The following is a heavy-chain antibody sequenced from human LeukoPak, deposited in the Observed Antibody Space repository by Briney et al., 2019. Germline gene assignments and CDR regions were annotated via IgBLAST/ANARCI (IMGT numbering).Heavy chain of an antibody. CDR3: ARHAIMGATKSYFDY. CDR1: GYSFSSYW. D-gene: IGHD1-26*01. CDR2: IYPGDSDT. V-gene: IGHV5-51*01. J-gene: IGHJ4*02. Sequence: GESLKISCKGSGYSFSSYWIDWVRQMPGKGLECMGIIYPGDSDTRYSPSFQGQVTISADKSISTAYLQWSSLKASDSAMYYCARHAIMGATKSYFDYWGQGTLATVSS.